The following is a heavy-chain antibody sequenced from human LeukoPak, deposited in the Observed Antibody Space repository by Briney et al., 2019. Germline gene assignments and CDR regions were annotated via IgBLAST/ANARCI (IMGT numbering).Heavy chain of an antibody. CDR2: ISSSSSYT. V-gene: IGHV3-11*03. Sequence: GGSLRLSCAASGFTFSDYYMSWIRQAPGKGLEWVSYISSSSSYTNYADSVKGRFTISRDNAKNSLYLQMNSLRAEDTAVYYCARNFVYSSGFADYWGQGTLVTVSS. J-gene: IGHJ4*02. CDR1: GFTFSDYY. D-gene: IGHD6-19*01. CDR3: ARNFVYSSGFADY.